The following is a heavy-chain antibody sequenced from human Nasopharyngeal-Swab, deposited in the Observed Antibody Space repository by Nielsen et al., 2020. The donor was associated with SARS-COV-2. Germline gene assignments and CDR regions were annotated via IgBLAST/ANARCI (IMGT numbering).Heavy chain of an antibody. D-gene: IGHD6-13*01. CDR3: ARGRKQQLVLRWFDP. J-gene: IGHJ5*02. V-gene: IGHV4-31*02. Sequence: WIRQPPGKGLEWIGYIYYSGSTYYNPSLKSRVTISVGTSKNQFSLKLSSVTAADTAVYYCARGRKQQLVLRWFDPWGQGTLVTVS. CDR2: IYYSGST.